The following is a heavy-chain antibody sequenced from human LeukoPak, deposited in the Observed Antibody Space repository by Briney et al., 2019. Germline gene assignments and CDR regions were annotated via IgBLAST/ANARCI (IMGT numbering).Heavy chain of an antibody. CDR1: GFTFSSYA. Sequence: GGSLRLSCAASGFTFSSYAMSWVRQAPGKGLEWVAFIRYDGSNKYYADSVKGRFTISRDNSKNTLYLQMNSLRAEDTAVYYCAKDLGSSSGLLDWGQGTLVTVSS. CDR2: IRYDGSNK. CDR3: AKDLGSSSGLLD. V-gene: IGHV3-30*02. J-gene: IGHJ4*02. D-gene: IGHD6-6*01.